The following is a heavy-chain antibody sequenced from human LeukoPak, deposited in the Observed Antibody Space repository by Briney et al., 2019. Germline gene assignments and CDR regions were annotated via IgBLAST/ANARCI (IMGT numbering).Heavy chain of an antibody. CDR2: IYPRDGST. CDR3: ARDQEGFDY. CDR1: GYTFTSNY. Sequence: ASVTVSCTASGYTFTSNYIHWVRQAPGQGLEWMGMIYPRDGSTSYAQKFQGRVTVTRDTSTSTVHMELSGLRSEDTAVYYCARDQEGFDYWGQGTLVTVSS. V-gene: IGHV1-46*01. J-gene: IGHJ4*02.